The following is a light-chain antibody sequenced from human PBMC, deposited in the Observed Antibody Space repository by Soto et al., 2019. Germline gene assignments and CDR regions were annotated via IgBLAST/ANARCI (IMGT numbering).Light chain of an antibody. CDR3: QPRNSSPFT. V-gene: IGKV1-9*01. CDR1: QGISNY. CDR2: AAS. J-gene: IGKJ3*01. Sequence: DIQLTQSPSFLSASVGDRVTITCRASQGISNYLAWYQQKPGKAPQLLIYAASTLQSGVPSRFSGGASGTEFTLTVSSLQPEDFATYCCQPRNSSPFTFGPGTKVDIK.